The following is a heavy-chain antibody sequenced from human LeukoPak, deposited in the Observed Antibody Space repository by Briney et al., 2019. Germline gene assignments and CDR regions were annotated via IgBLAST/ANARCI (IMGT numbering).Heavy chain of an antibody. CDR2: IYNSGTT. J-gene: IGHJ4*02. V-gene: IGHV4-59*08. D-gene: IGHD6-19*01. CDR3: ARRTLYSSGYDY. CDR1: GGSISSYY. Sequence: PSETLSLTCTVSGGSISSYYWSWIRQPPGKGLEWIGYIYNSGTTNYNPSLKSRVTISVDTSENQFSLQLSSVTAADTAVYYCARRTLYSSGYDYWGQGTLVTVSS.